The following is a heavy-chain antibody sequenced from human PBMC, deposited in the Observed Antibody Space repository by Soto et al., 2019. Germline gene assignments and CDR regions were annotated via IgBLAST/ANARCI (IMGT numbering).Heavy chain of an antibody. CDR2: INPSGGST. CDR1: GYTFTSYY. CDR3: ASDLLESSTSRGFDP. V-gene: IGHV1-46*01. J-gene: IGHJ5*02. D-gene: IGHD2-2*01. Sequence: RSRASVKVSCKASGYTFTSYYMHWVRQAPGQGLEWMGIINPSGGSTSYAQKFQGRVTMTRDTSTSTVYMELSSLRSEDTAVYYCASDLLESSTSRGFDPWGQGTLVTVSS.